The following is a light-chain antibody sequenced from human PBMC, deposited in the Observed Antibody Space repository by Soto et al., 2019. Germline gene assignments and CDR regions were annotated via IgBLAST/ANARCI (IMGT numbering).Light chain of an antibody. Sequence: QSALTQPASVSGSPGQSITISCTGTSSDVGSYNLVSWYQQHPGKAPKLMIYEVSKRPSGVSNRFSGSKSGNTASLTISGLQDEDEADYYCCSYAGSSTVKFGGGTKLTVL. CDR1: SSDVGSYNL. CDR2: EVS. J-gene: IGLJ3*02. V-gene: IGLV2-23*02. CDR3: CSYAGSSTVK.